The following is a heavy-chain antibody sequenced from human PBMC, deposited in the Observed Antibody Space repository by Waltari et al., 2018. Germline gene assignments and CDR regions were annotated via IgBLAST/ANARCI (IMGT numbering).Heavy chain of an antibody. J-gene: IGHJ6*02. CDR3: ARVAGSYYYYYGMDV. V-gene: IGHV1-46*01. CDR2: INPSGGST. CDR1: GYTFTSYY. Sequence: QVQLVQSGAEVKKPGASVKVSCKASGYTFTSYYMPWVRQAPGQGLEWMGIINPSGGSTSYAQKFQGRVTMTRDTSTSTVYMELSSLRSEDTAVYYCARVAGSYYYYYGMDVWGQGTTVTVSS. D-gene: IGHD3-10*01.